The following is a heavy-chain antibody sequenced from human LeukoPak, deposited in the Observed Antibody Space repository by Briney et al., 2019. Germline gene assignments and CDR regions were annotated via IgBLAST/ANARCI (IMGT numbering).Heavy chain of an antibody. CDR3: ARVGGYSSSWYLGY. V-gene: IGHV4-59*01. Sequence: SETLSLTCTASGGSISSYYWSWIRQPPGKGLEWIGFIYYTGSTTYNSSLKSRVTISVDTSKNQFSLKLSSVTPADTAVYYCARVGGYSSSWYLGYWGKGTLVTVSS. CDR2: IYYTGST. CDR1: GGSISSYY. D-gene: IGHD6-19*01. J-gene: IGHJ4*02.